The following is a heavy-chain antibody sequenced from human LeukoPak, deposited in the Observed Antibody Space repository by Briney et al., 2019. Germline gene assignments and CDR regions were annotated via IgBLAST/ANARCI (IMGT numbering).Heavy chain of an antibody. CDR1: GHTFTGYY. CDR2: INPNSGDT. CDR3: ARGPNWNYDVVFGYFDY. Sequence: ASVKVSCKTSGHTFTGYYMHWVRPAPGQGLEWMGWINPNSGDTNYAQKFQGRVTMTRDTSISTAYMELSRLRSDDTAVYYCARGPNWNYDVVFGYFDYWGQGTLVTVSS. D-gene: IGHD1-7*01. V-gene: IGHV1-2*02. J-gene: IGHJ4*02.